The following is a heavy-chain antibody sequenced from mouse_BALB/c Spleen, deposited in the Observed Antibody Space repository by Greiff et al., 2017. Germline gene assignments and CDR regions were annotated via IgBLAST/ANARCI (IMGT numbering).Heavy chain of an antibody. CDR2: IDTSDSYT. CDR3: ARDDAMDY. CDR1: GYTFTDYW. V-gene: IGHV1-69*01. Sequence: VQLQQPGAELVMPGASVKMSCKASGYTFTDYWMHWVKQRPGQGLEWIGAIDTSDSYTSYNQKFKGKATLTVDESSSTAYMQLSSLTSEDSAVYYCARDDAMDYWGQGTSVTVSS. J-gene: IGHJ4*01.